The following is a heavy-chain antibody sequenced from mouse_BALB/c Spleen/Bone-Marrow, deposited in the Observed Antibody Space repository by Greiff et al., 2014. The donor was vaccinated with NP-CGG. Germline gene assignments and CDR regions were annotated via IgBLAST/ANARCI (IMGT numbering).Heavy chain of an antibody. J-gene: IGHJ4*01. Sequence: DVQLQESGAELVKPGASVNLSCTASGFNIKDTYMHWVKQRPEQGLEWIGWIDPANGNAKYDPNFQDKATITADTSSNTSYLHLSSLTSEDPAVFYFTSGAPLYAMDDWGQEPSVTVPS. V-gene: IGHV14-3*02. CDR1: GFNIKDTY. CDR2: IDPANGNA. CDR3: TSGAPLYAMDD.